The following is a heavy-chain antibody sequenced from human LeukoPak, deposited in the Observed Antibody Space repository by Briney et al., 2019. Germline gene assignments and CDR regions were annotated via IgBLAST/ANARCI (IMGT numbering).Heavy chain of an antibody. V-gene: IGHV4-34*01. J-gene: IGHJ6*03. Sequence: SETLSLTCAVYVGSFSGYYWSWIRQPPGKGLEWIGEINHSGSTNYNSSLKSRVTISVDTSKNQFSLKLSSVTAADTAVYYCARGYYGSGSHCCHMDAWGKGTTITVS. CDR1: VGSFSGYY. CDR3: ARGYYGSGSHCCHMDA. CDR2: INHSGST. D-gene: IGHD3-10*01.